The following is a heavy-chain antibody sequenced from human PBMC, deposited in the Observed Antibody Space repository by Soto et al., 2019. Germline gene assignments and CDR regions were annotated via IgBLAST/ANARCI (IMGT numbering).Heavy chain of an antibody. CDR1: GDSVSSNSAA. CDR3: ARGEKYYDFWSGYFDAFDI. J-gene: IGHJ3*02. D-gene: IGHD3-3*01. Sequence: QVQLQQSGPGLVKPSQTLSLTCAISGDSVSSNSAAWNWIRQSPSRGLEWLGRTYYRSKWYNDYAVSVKSRITINPDTSKNQFSLQLNSVTPEDTAVYYCARGEKYYDFWSGYFDAFDIWGQGTMVTVSS. CDR2: TYYRSKWYN. V-gene: IGHV6-1*01.